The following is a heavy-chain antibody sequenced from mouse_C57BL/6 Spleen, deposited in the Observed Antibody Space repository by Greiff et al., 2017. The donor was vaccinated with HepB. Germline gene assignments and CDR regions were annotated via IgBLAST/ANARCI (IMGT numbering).Heavy chain of an antibody. D-gene: IGHD1-3*01. CDR3: TGLNSYYFDY. Sequence: EVQLQESGGGLVQPGGSMKLSCVASGFTFSNYWMNWVRQSPEKGLEWVAQIRLKSDNYATHYAESVKGRFTISRDDSKSSVYLQMNNLRAEDTGIYYCTGLNSYYFDYWGQGTTLTVSS. V-gene: IGHV6-3*01. CDR1: GFTFSNYW. J-gene: IGHJ2*01. CDR2: IRLKSDNYAT.